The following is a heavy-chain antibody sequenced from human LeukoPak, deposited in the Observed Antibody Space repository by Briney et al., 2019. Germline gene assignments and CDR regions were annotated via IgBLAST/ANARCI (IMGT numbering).Heavy chain of an antibody. CDR3: ARDIPWYGGNDYYYYYMDV. D-gene: IGHD4-23*01. CDR1: GFTFSSYA. Sequence: GGSLRLSCAASGFTFSSYAMGWVRQAPGKGLEWVSAITASGGNTYYADSVKGRFTISRDNSKNTLYLQVNSLRAEDTAVYYCARDIPWYGGNDYYYYYMDVWGKGTTVTVSS. J-gene: IGHJ6*03. CDR2: ITASGGNT. V-gene: IGHV3-23*01.